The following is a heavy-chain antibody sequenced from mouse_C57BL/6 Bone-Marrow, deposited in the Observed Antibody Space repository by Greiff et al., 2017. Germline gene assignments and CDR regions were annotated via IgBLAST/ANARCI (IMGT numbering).Heavy chain of an antibody. D-gene: IGHD2-4*01. CDR1: GYTFTDYY. J-gene: IGHJ4*01. CDR2: INPNNGGT. CDR3: ARDDYDYAMDY. V-gene: IGHV1-26*01. Sequence: EVQLQQSGPELVKPGASVKISCKASGYTFTDYYMNWVKQSHGKSLEWIGDINPNNGGTSYNQKFKGKATFTVDKSSSKAYMELRSLTSEDSAVYYCARDDYDYAMDYWGQGTSVTVSS.